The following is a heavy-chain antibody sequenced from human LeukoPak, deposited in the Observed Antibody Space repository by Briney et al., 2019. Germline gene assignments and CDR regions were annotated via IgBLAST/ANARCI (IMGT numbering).Heavy chain of an antibody. J-gene: IGHJ5*02. V-gene: IGHV1-69*13. Sequence: SVKVFCKASGGTFSDYALTWVRQAPGRGLEWMGGSIPIFGTANYAQKFQGRVTITADESTSTAYMELSSLRSEDTAVYYCARADPLFMVRGVISGFDPWGQGTLVTVSS. CDR1: GGTFSDYA. D-gene: IGHD3-10*01. CDR3: ARADPLFMVRGVISGFDP. CDR2: SIPIFGTA.